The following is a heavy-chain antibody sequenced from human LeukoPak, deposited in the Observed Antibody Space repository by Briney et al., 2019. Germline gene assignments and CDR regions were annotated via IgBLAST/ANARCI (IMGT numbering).Heavy chain of an antibody. CDR3: ARDRTYGGNSGFDY. CDR1: GGSISSYY. V-gene: IGHV4-4*07. D-gene: IGHD4-23*01. CDR2: IYTTGST. J-gene: IGHJ4*02. Sequence: SEILSLTCTVSGGSISSYYWSWVRQPAGKGLEWIGRIYTTGSTNYNPSLKSRVTMSVDTSKNQFSLNLTSVTAADTAVYYCARDRTYGGNSGFDYWGRGTLVTVSS.